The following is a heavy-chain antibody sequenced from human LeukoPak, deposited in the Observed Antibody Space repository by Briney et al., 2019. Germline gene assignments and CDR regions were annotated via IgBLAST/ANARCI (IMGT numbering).Heavy chain of an antibody. CDR2: IWYDGSNK. J-gene: IGHJ4*02. Sequence: QPGRSLRFSCAASGFTFSSYGMHWVRQAPGKGLEWVAVIWYDGSNKYYADSVKGRFTISRDNSKNTLYLQMNSLRAEDTAVYYCARSDVADTAMVNFDYWGQGTLVTVSS. V-gene: IGHV3-33*01. CDR1: GFTFSSYG. CDR3: ARSDVADTAMVNFDY. D-gene: IGHD5-18*01.